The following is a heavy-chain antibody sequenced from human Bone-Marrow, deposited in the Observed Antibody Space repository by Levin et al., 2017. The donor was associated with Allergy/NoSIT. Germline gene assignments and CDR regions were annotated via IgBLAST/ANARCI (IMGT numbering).Heavy chain of an antibody. CDR3: TKHIWTRGQNAFDI. Sequence: PGGSLRLSCAASGFTFSSYAMSWVRQAPGQGLEWVSAISGSGETTYHADSVKGRLTISRDNSKNTLYLQMNSLRAEDTAIYYCTKHIWTRGQNAFDIWGQGTMVTVSS. D-gene: IGHD1-1*01. V-gene: IGHV3-23*01. CDR1: GFTFSSYA. CDR2: ISGSGETT. J-gene: IGHJ3*02.